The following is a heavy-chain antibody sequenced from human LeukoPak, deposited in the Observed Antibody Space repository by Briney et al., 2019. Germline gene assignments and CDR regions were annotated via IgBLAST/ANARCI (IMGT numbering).Heavy chain of an antibody. CDR3: ARQWLSFDY. V-gene: IGHV3-7*01. CDR1: GFSFSNYW. J-gene: IGHJ4*02. CDR2: IKKDGSEK. Sequence: GGSLRLSCAASGFSFSNYWMTWVRQAPGKGLEWVANIKKDGSEKYYVDSVKGRFTTSRDNAKSSLFLQMNSLRAEDTAVYYCARQWLSFDYWGQGTLVTVSS. D-gene: IGHD6-19*01.